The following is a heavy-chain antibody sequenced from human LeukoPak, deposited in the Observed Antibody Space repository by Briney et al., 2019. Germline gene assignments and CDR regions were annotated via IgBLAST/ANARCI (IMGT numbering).Heavy chain of an antibody. D-gene: IGHD6-13*01. CDR2: ISSSSSYI. J-gene: IGHJ3*02. CDR3: VRDHEVGQQLRAFDI. V-gene: IGHV3-21*01. CDR1: GFTFSSYS. Sequence: GGSLRLSCAASGFTFSSYSMNWVRQAPGKGLEWVSSISSSSSYIYYADSVKGRFTISRDNAKNSLYLQMNSLRAEDTAVYYCVRDHEVGQQLRAFDIWGEGTMVTVSS.